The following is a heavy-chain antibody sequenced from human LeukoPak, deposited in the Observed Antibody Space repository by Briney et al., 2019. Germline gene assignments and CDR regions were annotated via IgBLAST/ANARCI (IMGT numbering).Heavy chain of an antibody. V-gene: IGHV4-61*08. CDR3: ARLSYYDSSGYYYVRWGWFDP. Sequence: SETLSLTCTVSGGSISSGGYYWSWIRQPPGKGLEWIGYIYHSGSTNYNPSLKSRVTISVDTSKNQFSLKLSSVTAADTAVYYCARLSYYDSSGYYYVRWGWFDPWGQGTLVTVSS. CDR1: GGSISSGGYY. D-gene: IGHD3-22*01. J-gene: IGHJ5*02. CDR2: IYHSGST.